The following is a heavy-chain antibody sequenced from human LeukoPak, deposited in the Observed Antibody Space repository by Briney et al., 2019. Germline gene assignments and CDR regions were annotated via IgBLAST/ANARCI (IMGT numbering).Heavy chain of an antibody. V-gene: IGHV4-39*01. CDR3: ARHGESAYSSSPRVDY. CDR1: GGSISSSSYY. CDR2: IYYSGST. J-gene: IGHJ4*02. Sequence: SETLSLTCTVSGGSISSSSYYWGWIRQPPGKGLEWIGSIYYSGSTYYNPSLKSRVTISVDTSKNQFSLKLSSVTAADTAVYYCARHGESAYSSSPRVDYWGQGTLVTVSS. D-gene: IGHD6-6*01.